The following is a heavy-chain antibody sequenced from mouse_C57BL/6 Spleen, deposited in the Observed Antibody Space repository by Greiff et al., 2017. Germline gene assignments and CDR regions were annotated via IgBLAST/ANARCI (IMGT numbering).Heavy chain of an antibody. CDR1: GYSITSGYY. V-gene: IGHV3-6*01. CDR2: ISYDGSN. Sequence: VQLQQSGPGLVKPSQSLSLTCSVTGYSITSGYYWNWIRQFPGNKLEWMGYISYDGSNNYNPSLKNRISITRDTSKNQFFLKLNSVTTEDTATYYCARETTPGFAYWGQGTLVTVSA. CDR3: ARETTPGFAY. J-gene: IGHJ3*01.